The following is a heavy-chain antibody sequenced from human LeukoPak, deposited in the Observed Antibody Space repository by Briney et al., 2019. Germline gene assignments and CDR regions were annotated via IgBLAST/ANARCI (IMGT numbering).Heavy chain of an antibody. V-gene: IGHV1-69*04. Sequence: ASVTVSCKASGGTFSSYAISWVRQAPGQGLEWMGRIIPILGIANYAQKFQGRVTITADKSTSTAYMELSSLRSEDTAVYYCAYVLGQQLVYWGQGTLVTVSS. CDR3: AYVLGQQLVY. D-gene: IGHD6-13*01. CDR2: IIPILGIA. J-gene: IGHJ4*02. CDR1: GGTFSSYA.